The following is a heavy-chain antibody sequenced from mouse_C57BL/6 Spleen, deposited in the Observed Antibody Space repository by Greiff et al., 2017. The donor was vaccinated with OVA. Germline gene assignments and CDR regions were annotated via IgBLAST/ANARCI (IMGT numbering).Heavy chain of an antibody. D-gene: IGHD1-1*01. CDR3: ARHSHYYGSSYWYFDV. CDR1: GFTFSSYT. J-gene: IGHJ1*03. V-gene: IGHV5-9*01. Sequence: EVKVVESGGGLVKPGGSLKLSCAASGFTFSSYTMSWVRQTPEKRLEWVATISGGGGNTYYPDSVKGRFTISRDNAKNTLYLQMSSLRSEDTALYYCARHSHYYGSSYWYFDVWGTGTTVTVSS. CDR2: ISGGGGNT.